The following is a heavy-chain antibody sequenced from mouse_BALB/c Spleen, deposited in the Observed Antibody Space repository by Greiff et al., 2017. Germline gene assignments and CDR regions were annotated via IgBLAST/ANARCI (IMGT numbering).Heavy chain of an antibody. V-gene: IGHV1-5*01. CDR3: TRPLFITTGAMDY. CDR2: IYPGNSDT. J-gene: IGHJ4*01. Sequence: VHVKQSGTVLARPGASVKMSCKASGYTFTSYWMHWVKQRPGQGLEWIGAIYPGNSDTSYNQKFKGKAKLTAVTSTSTAYMELSSLTNEDSAVYYCTRPLFITTGAMDYWGQGTSVTVSS. D-gene: IGHD1-1*01. CDR1: GYTFTSYW.